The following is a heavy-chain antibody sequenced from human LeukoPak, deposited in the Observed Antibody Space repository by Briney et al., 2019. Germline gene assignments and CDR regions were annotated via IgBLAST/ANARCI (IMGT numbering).Heavy chain of an antibody. V-gene: IGHV3-30*03. J-gene: IGHJ3*02. CDR2: ISYDGSNK. CDR3: ATSTTGGAFDI. D-gene: IGHD1-1*01. Sequence: PGRSLRLSCAASGFTFSNYGMHWVRQAPGKGLEWVAVISYDGSNKYYADSVKGRFTISRDNSKNTLYLQMNSLRAEDTAVYYCATSTTGGAFDIWGQGTMVTVSS. CDR1: GFTFSNYG.